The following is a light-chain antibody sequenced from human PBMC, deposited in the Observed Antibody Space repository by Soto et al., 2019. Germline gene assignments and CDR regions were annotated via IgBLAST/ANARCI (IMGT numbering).Light chain of an antibody. Sequence: QSVLTQPPSASGTHGQRVTISCSGSSSNIGSNYVYWYQPLPGTAPKLLIYRNNQRPSRVPDRFSGSKSGTSASLDISGLRSEDEDEYYCAAWEEILSGPGFGGGTKLTVL. CDR3: AAWEEILSGPG. CDR1: SSNIGSNY. CDR2: RNN. V-gene: IGLV1-47*01. J-gene: IGLJ3*02.